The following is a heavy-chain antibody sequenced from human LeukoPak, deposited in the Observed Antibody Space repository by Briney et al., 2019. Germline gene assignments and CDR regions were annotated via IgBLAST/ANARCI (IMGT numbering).Heavy chain of an antibody. CDR3: ARDYAMGPAAISWFDP. CDR1: GGTFSSYA. V-gene: IGHV1-69*05. J-gene: IGHJ5*02. Sequence: ASVKVSCKASGGTFSSYAISWVRQAPGQGLEWMGGIIPIFGTANYAQKFQGRVTITTDESTSTAYMELSSLRSEDAAVYYCARDYAMGPAAISWFDPWGQGTLVTVSS. CDR2: IIPIFGTA. D-gene: IGHD2-2*02.